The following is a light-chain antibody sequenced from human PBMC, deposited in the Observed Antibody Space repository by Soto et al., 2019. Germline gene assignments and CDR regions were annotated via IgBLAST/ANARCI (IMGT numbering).Light chain of an antibody. V-gene: IGLV2-8*01. CDR1: SSDVGAYNY. CDR2: DVT. Sequence: QSVLTQPPSASGSPGQPVTISCTGTSSDVGAYNYVSWYQQHPGKAPKLMIYDVTKRPSGVPDRFSGSKSATTASLTVSGLQAEDEADYYCTSYAGSNSVIFGGGTKLTVL. J-gene: IGLJ2*01. CDR3: TSYAGSNSVI.